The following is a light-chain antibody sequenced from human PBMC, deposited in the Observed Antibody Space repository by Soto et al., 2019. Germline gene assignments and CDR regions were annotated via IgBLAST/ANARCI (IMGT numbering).Light chain of an antibody. CDR2: DAS. J-gene: IGKJ4*01. V-gene: IGKV3-11*01. CDR3: KQRSNWLT. CDR1: QSVSSY. Sequence: EIVLTQSPATLSLSPGERATFSCRASQSVSSYLAWYQQKPGQAPRLLSYDASDRATGIPARFSGSGSGTDYTLTISSLEPEDFAVYYCKQRSNWLTFGGGTKVEIK.